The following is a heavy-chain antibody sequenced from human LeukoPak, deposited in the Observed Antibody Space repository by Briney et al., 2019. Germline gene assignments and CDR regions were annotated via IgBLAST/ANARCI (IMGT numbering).Heavy chain of an antibody. Sequence: PGGSLRLSCGASGFTFSNSAMYWVRQAPGKGLEFVSVISTNGDRTYYADSVKGRFTISRDNSKNTLYLQMGSLRADGMAVYYCARGVAISSSGWYDTFDYWGQGALVTISS. D-gene: IGHD6-19*01. CDR1: GFTFSNSA. CDR3: ARGVAISSSGWYDTFDY. CDR2: ISTNGDRT. J-gene: IGHJ4*02. V-gene: IGHV3-64*02.